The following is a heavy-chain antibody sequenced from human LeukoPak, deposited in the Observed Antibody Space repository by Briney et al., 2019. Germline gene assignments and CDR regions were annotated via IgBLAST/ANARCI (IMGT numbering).Heavy chain of an antibody. CDR3: ARGSSSWYSRGYYFDY. J-gene: IGHJ4*02. D-gene: IGHD6-13*01. Sequence: GGSLRLSCAASGFTFTTYWMNWVRQAPGKGLEWVAYIKQDGSETYYVDSVKGRFTISRDNAKNSLYLQMNNLRAEDTAVYYCARGSSSWYSRGYYFDYWGQGALVTVSS. CDR1: GFTFTTYW. V-gene: IGHV3-7*01. CDR2: IKQDGSET.